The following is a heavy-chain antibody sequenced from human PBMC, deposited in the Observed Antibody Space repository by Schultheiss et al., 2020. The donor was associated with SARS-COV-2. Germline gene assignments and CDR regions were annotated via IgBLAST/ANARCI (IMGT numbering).Heavy chain of an antibody. CDR1: GFTFSSYG. J-gene: IGHJ4*02. V-gene: IGHV3-33*03. CDR3: AKVRGRTVTTVPTFDY. Sequence: GGSLRLSCAASGFTFSSYGMHWVRQAPGKGLERVAFIWYDGSNQYYADSLKGRFTISRDNAKNSLYLQMNSLRAEDTAVYYCAKVRGRTVTTVPTFDYWGQGTLVTVSS. D-gene: IGHD4-17*01. CDR2: IWYDGSNQ.